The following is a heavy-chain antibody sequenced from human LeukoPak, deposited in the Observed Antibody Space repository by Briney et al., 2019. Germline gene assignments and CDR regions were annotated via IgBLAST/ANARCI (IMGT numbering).Heavy chain of an antibody. J-gene: IGHJ4*02. V-gene: IGHV3-66*01. CDR3: ARDRGSSSGWLDY. CDR2: IYSGGST. Sequence: GGSLRLSCAASGFTVSSNYMSWVRQAPGKGLEWVSVIYSGGSTCYADSVKGRFTISRDNSKNTLYLQMNSLRAEDTAVYYCARDRGSSSGWLDYWGQGTLVTVSS. CDR1: GFTVSSNY. D-gene: IGHD6-19*01.